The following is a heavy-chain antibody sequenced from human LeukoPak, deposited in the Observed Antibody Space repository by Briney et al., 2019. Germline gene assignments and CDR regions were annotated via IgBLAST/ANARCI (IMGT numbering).Heavy chain of an antibody. V-gene: IGHV4-39*01. J-gene: IGHJ6*02. Sequence: SETLSLTCTVSGGSISSYYWGWIRQPPGRGLDWIGTNYYAGGTYYNPSLKSRVTISVDTSKNQFSLRLSSVTAADTAAYYCARGFGESEYYYYGMDVWGQGTTVTVSS. CDR1: GGSISSYY. CDR2: NYYAGGT. CDR3: ARGFGESEYYYYGMDV. D-gene: IGHD3-10*01.